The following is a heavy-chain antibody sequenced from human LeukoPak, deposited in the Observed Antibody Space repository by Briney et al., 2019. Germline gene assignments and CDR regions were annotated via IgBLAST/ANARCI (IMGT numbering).Heavy chain of an antibody. V-gene: IGHV3-30*02. J-gene: IGHJ4*02. CDR1: GFTFSSYG. CDR2: IRYDGSNK. CDR3: ARDGHYYDSSGYKDY. D-gene: IGHD3-22*01. Sequence: GGSLRLSCAASGFTFSSYGMHWVRQAPGKGLEWVAFIRYDGSNKYYADSVKGRFTISRDNAKNSLYLQMNSLRAEDTAVYYCARDGHYYDSSGYKDYWGQGTLVTVSS.